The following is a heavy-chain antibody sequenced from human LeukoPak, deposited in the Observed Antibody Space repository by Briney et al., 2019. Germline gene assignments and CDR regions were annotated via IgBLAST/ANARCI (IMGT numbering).Heavy chain of an antibody. V-gene: IGHV4-39*07. CDR1: GGSISSSSYY. CDR2: IYYSGST. CDR3: ARARTSIAAALDY. Sequence: SETLSLTCTVSGGSISSSSYYWGWIRQPPGKGLEWIGSIYYSGSTYYNPSLKSRVTISVDTSKNQFSLKLSSVTAADTAVYYCARARTSIAAALDYWGQGTLVTVSS. J-gene: IGHJ4*02. D-gene: IGHD6-13*01.